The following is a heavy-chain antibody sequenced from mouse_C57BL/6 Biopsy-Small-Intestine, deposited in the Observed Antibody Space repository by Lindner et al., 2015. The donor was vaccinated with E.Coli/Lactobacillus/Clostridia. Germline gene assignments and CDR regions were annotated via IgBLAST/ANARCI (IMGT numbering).Heavy chain of an antibody. D-gene: IGHD1-3*01. J-gene: IGHJ4*01. CDR1: GYTFIDSY. CDR3: ARDFGQNLVRKYFFDY. Sequence: SVKVSCKSSGYTFIDSYIHWMRQAPGQGLEWVGWINPHSGVTKYAQKFQGRVTLTRDTSISSTYLELTGLKSDDTAVYYCARDFGQNLVRKYFFDYWGQGTLVTVSS. V-gene: IGHV1-84*02. CDR2: INPHSGVT.